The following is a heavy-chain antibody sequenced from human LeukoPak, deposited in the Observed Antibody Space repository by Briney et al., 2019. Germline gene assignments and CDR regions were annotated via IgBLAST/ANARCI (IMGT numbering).Heavy chain of an antibody. V-gene: IGHV4-61*02. D-gene: IGHD3-22*01. Sequence: SQTLSLTCTVSGGSISSGSYNWSWIRQPAGKGLEWIGRIYTSGSTNYNPSLKSRVTISVDTSKNQFSLKLSSVTAADTAVYYCARLCVYYYDSSGYYYVWFDPWGQGTLVTVSS. CDR2: IYTSGST. J-gene: IGHJ5*02. CDR1: GGSISSGSYN. CDR3: ARLCVYYYDSSGYYYVWFDP.